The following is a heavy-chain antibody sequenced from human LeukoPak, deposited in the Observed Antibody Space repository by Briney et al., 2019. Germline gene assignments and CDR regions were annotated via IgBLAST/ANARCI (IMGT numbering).Heavy chain of an antibody. CDR3: ARFRRDYVWGSYRYTFDY. J-gene: IGHJ4*02. CDR2: MNPDTGNT. Sequence: ASVKVSCKASGYTFTSYDINWVRQATGQGLEWMGWMNPDTGNTGYAQKFQGRVTMTRNTSISTAYMELSSLRSEDTAVYYCARFRRDYVWGSYRYTFDYWGQGTLVTVSS. D-gene: IGHD3-16*02. CDR1: GYTFTSYD. V-gene: IGHV1-8*01.